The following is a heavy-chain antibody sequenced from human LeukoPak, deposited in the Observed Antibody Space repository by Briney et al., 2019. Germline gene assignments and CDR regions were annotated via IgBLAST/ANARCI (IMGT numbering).Heavy chain of an antibody. V-gene: IGHV4-59*12. CDR2: IYHSGST. CDR3: ARRGCSSTSCYGVHYYGMDV. D-gene: IGHD2-2*01. J-gene: IGHJ6*02. Sequence: PSETLSLTCTVSGGSISSSYWSWIRQPPGKGLEWIGEIYHSGSTNYNPSLKSRVTISVDKSKNQFSLKLSSVTAADTAVYYCARRGCSSTSCYGVHYYGMDVWGQGTTVTVSS. CDR1: GGSISSSY.